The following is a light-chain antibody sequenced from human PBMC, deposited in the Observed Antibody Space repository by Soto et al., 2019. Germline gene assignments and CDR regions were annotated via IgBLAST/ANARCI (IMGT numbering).Light chain of an antibody. V-gene: IGLV3-21*02. CDR3: QVWDRINNNVL. CDR1: DIGSKS. Sequence: SYELTQPPSVSVAPGQTAMITCGGNDIGSKSVHWYQQRPGQAPVLVVYDDRDRPSGIPERFSGSNSGSTATLTISRVEAGDEADDYCQVWDRINNNVLFGRGTKLTVL. CDR2: DDR. J-gene: IGLJ3*02.